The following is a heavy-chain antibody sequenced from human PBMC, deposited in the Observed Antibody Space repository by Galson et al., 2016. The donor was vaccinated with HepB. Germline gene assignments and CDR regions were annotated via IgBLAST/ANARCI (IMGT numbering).Heavy chain of an antibody. V-gene: IGHV3-53*01. CDR3: ARGSYSRGHD. CDR2: IYSGGTT. D-gene: IGHD3-10*01. J-gene: IGHJ4*02. Sequence: SLRLSCAASGLNVTSDYMHWVRQAPGKGLEWISVIYSGGTTFYADSVKGRFTISRDLSKNTIYLQMSSVRAEDTALYFCARGSYSRGHDWGQGTLVTVSS. CDR1: GLNVTSDY.